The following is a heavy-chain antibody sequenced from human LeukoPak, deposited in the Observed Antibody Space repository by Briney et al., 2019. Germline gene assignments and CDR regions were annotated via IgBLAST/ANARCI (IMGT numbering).Heavy chain of an antibody. V-gene: IGHV1-18*01. D-gene: IGHD2-2*01. Sequence: GASVKVSCKASGYTFTSYGISWVRQAPGQGLEWMGWISAYNGNTNYAQKLQGRVTMTTDTSTSTAYMELRSLRSDDTAVYYCARLKPLVVVPAAPDYWGQGTLVTVPS. CDR2: ISAYNGNT. J-gene: IGHJ4*02. CDR1: GYTFTSYG. CDR3: ARLKPLVVVPAAPDY.